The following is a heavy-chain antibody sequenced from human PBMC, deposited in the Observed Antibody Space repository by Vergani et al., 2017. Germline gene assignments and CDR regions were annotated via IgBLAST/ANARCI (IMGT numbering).Heavy chain of an antibody. D-gene: IGHD3-9*01. Sequence: QVQVVQSGAEVKKSGASVKVSCKTSGYTFSNYYMHWVRQAPGQGLEWMGIINPSGGHTNYAQKFQGRVTMTRDTSTSTVYMELSSLRSEDTAIYYCARGDYCILTGYRYLGQGTLVTVSA. V-gene: IGHV1-46*03. CDR3: ARGDYCILTGYRY. J-gene: IGHJ4*02. CDR1: GYTFSNYY. CDR2: INPSGGHT.